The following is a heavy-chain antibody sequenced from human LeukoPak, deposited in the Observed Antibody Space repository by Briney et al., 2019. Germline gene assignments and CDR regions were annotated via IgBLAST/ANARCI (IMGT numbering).Heavy chain of an antibody. J-gene: IGHJ4*02. CDR1: GESFSGYF. V-gene: IGHV4-34*01. CDR2: INHSGSTS. D-gene: IGHD3-9*01. CDR3: ARPHSTFFDQDAAYYFDY. Sequence: SETLSLTCAVYGESFSGYFWNWIRQPPGKGLEWIGEINHSGSTSNHNPSLKSRVTMSVDTSKNQFSLKLSSVTAADTAVYYCARPHSTFFDQDAAYYFDYWGQGTLVTVSS.